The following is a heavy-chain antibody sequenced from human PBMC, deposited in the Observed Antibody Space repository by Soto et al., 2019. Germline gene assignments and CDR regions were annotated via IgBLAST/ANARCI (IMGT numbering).Heavy chain of an antibody. D-gene: IGHD2-15*01. CDR1: GFTFSSYS. CDR3: AREGGSESSAPGVYY. V-gene: IGHV3-21*01. Sequence: GGSLRLSCAASGFTFSSYSMNWVRQAPGKGLEWVSSISSSSSYIYYADSVKGRFTISRDNAKNSLYLQMNSLRAEDTAVYYCAREGGSESSAPGVYYWGQGTLVTVSS. CDR2: ISSSSSYI. J-gene: IGHJ4*02.